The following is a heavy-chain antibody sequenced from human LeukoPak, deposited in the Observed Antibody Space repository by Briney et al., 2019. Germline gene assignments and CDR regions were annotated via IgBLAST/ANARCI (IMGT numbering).Heavy chain of an antibody. CDR3: TTGTTNYYDSIHPGGDY. J-gene: IGHJ4*02. CDR1: GFTFSGSA. Sequence: GGSLKLSCAASGFTFSGSAMHWVRQASGKGLEWVGRIRSKANSYATAYAASVKGRFTISRDDSKNTAYLQMNSLKTEDTAVYYCTTGTTNYYDSIHPGGDYWGQGTLVTVSS. V-gene: IGHV3-73*01. CDR2: IRSKANSYAT. D-gene: IGHD3-22*01.